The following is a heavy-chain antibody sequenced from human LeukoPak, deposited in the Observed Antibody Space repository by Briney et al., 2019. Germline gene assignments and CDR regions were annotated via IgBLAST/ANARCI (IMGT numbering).Heavy chain of an antibody. CDR1: GGSISSSSYY. V-gene: IGHV4-39*01. D-gene: IGHD6-13*01. Sequence: SETLSLTCTVSGGSISSSSYYWGWIRQPPGKGLEWIGSIYYSGSTYYNPSLKSRVTISVDTSKNQFSLKLSSVTAADTAVYYCARHIAAAGPHFDYWGQGTLVTVSS. J-gene: IGHJ4*02. CDR2: IYYSGST. CDR3: ARHIAAAGPHFDY.